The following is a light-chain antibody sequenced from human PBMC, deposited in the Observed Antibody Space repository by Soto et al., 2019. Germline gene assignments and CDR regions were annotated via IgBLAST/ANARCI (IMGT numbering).Light chain of an antibody. CDR3: CSYARSDTLV. CDR1: SSDVGGYNY. V-gene: IGLV2-11*01. J-gene: IGLJ2*01. CDR2: DVS. Sequence: QSALTQPRSVSGSPGQSVTISCTGTSSDVGGYNYVSWYQQHPGKAPKLMIYDVSKRPSGVPDRFSGSKSGNTASLTISGLQAEDEADYYCCSYARSDTLVFGGGTQLTVL.